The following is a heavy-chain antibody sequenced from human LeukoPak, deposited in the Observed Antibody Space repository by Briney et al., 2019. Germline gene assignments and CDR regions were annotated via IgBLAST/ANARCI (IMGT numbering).Heavy chain of an antibody. J-gene: IGHJ6*02. CDR1: GFTFSSYA. CDR3: ARRDIVVVPAAIPGFMDV. V-gene: IGHV3-23*01. D-gene: IGHD2-2*02. Sequence: PAGGPLRLSCAASGFTFSSYAMSWVRQAPGKGLEWVSAFSGSGGSTYYADSVKGRFTISRDNSKNTLYLQMNSLRAEDTAVYYCARRDIVVVPAAIPGFMDVWGQGTTVTVSS. CDR2: FSGSGGST.